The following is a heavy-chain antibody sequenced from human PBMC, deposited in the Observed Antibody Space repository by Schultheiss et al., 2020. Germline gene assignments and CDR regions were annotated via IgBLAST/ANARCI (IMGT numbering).Heavy chain of an antibody. V-gene: IGHV1-2*02. Sequence: ASVKVSCKASGGTFSSYAISWVRQAPGQGLEWMGWINPNSGGTNYAQKFQGRVTMTRDTSISTAYMELSRLRSDDTAVYYCARVVGSMIGGAGWFDPWGQGTLVTVSS. CDR2: INPNSGGT. D-gene: IGHD3-22*01. CDR3: ARVVGSMIGGAGWFDP. J-gene: IGHJ5*02. CDR1: GGTFSSYA.